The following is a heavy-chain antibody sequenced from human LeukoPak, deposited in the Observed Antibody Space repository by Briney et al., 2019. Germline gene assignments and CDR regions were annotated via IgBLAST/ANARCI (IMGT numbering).Heavy chain of an antibody. CDR2: ISTSGST. CDR3: ARDLGGRYSSENWFDP. Sequence: SETLSLTCTVSGGSISSYYWSWIRQPAGKGLESIGHISTSGSTNYNPSLKSRVTISIDTSKNQFSLRLSSVTAADTAVYYCARDLGGRYSSENWFDPWGQGTLVTVSS. CDR1: GGSISSYY. J-gene: IGHJ5*02. D-gene: IGHD1-26*01. V-gene: IGHV4-4*07.